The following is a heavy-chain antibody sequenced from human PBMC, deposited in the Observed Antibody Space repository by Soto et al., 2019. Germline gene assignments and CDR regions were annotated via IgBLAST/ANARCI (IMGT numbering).Heavy chain of an antibody. D-gene: IGHD1-26*01. V-gene: IGHV3-30*03. CDR1: GFTFSIYG. Sequence: QVQLVESGGGVVQPGRSLRLSCAASGFTFSIYGMHWVRHAPGKGLEWVAMISFDGSEKYYTDSVKGRFHISRDSSKNTMYLQMDSLRVEDTAVYCCARDRRLYYSDAFDIWGQGTTVTVSS. J-gene: IGHJ3*02. CDR3: ARDRRLYYSDAFDI. CDR2: ISFDGSEK.